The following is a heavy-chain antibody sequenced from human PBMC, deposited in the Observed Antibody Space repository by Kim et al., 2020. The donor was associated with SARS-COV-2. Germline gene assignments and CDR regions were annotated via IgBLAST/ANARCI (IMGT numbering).Heavy chain of an antibody. Sequence: SETLSLTCTVSGGSISTDYWSWIRQPAGKRLEWIGRVHTSGSTSYNPALSSRVTMSTDTSKNQFSLKLTSLTAADTAVYYCARSVNSSFDPWGQGTLVTVSS. J-gene: IGHJ5*02. V-gene: IGHV4-4*07. CDR2: VHTSGST. D-gene: IGHD2-8*01. CDR1: GGSISTDY. CDR3: ARSVNSSFDP.